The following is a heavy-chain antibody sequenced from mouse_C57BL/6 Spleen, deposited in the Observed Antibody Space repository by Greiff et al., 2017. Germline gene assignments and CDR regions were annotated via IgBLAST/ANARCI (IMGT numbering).Heavy chain of an antibody. CDR2: INPGSGGT. CDR3: ARGDYDGGAWFAY. Sequence: QVQLKQSGAELVRPGTSVKVSCKASGYAFTNYLIEWVKQRPGQGLEWIGVINPGSGGTNYNEKFKGKATLTADKSSSTAYMQLSSLTSEDSAVYFCARGDYDGGAWFAYWGQGTLVTVSA. J-gene: IGHJ3*01. CDR1: GYAFTNYL. V-gene: IGHV1-54*01. D-gene: IGHD2-4*01.